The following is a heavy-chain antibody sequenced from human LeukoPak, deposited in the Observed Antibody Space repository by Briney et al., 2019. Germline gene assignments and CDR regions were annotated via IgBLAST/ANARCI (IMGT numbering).Heavy chain of an antibody. V-gene: IGHV3-30*18. J-gene: IGHJ3*02. CDR2: ISYDGSNK. D-gene: IGHD3-16*01. Sequence: GGSLRLSCAASGFTFSSYGMHWVRQAPGKGLEWVAVISYDGSNKYYADSVKGRFTISRDNSKNTLYLQMNSLRAEDTAVYYCAKDFGVFRRMAAFDIWGQGTMVTVSS. CDR1: GFTFSSYG. CDR3: AKDFGVFRRMAAFDI.